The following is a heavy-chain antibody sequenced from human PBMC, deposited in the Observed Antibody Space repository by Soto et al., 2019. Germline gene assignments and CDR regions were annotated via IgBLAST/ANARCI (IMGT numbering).Heavy chain of an antibody. CDR2: IYYSGST. Sequence: ASETLSLTCTVSGGSISSYYWSWIRQPPGKGLEWIGYIYYSGSTNYNPSLKSRVTISVDTSKNQFSLKLSSVTAADTAVYYCARVGDGYNSWYFDLWGRGTLVTVS. V-gene: IGHV4-59*01. J-gene: IGHJ2*01. D-gene: IGHD1-1*01. CDR3: ARVGDGYNSWYFDL. CDR1: GGSISSYY.